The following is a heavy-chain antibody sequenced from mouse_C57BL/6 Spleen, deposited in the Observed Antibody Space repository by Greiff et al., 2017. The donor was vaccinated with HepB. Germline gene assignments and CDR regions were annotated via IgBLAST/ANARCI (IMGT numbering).Heavy chain of an antibody. V-gene: IGHV5-17*01. Sequence: EVMLVESGGGLVKPGGSLKLSCAASGFTFSDYGMHWVRQAPEKGLEWVAYISSGSSTIYYADTVKGRFTISRDKAKNTLFLQMTRLTAEDTAMYYCARRGLLNYAMDDWGQGTSVTVSS. CDR3: ARRGLLNYAMDD. J-gene: IGHJ4*01. D-gene: IGHD3-1*01. CDR2: ISSGSSTI. CDR1: GFTFSDYG.